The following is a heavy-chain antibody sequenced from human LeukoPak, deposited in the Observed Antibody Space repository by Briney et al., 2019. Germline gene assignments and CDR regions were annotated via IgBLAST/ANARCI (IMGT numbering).Heavy chain of an antibody. CDR2: ISSSGSTI. J-gene: IGHJ6*03. V-gene: IGHV3-11*01. CDR1: GFTFSNAW. CDR3: ARGHGVYYYYYMDV. Sequence: GGSLRLSCAASGFTFSNAWMNWVRQAPGKGLEWVSYISSSGSTIYYADSVKGRFTISRDNAKNSLYLQMNSLRAEDTAVYYCARGHGVYYYYYMDVWGKGTTVTISS.